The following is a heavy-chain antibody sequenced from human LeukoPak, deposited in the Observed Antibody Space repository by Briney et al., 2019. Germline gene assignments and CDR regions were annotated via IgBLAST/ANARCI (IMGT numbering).Heavy chain of an antibody. D-gene: IGHD2-2*01. V-gene: IGHV3-9*03. CDR2: IGWNSVHI. CDR1: GFTFDDYA. CDR3: VRSSGYCSTTSCYSGFDY. J-gene: IGHJ4*02. Sequence: GGSLRLSCAASGFTFDDYAMHWVRQAPGKGLEWVSGIGWNSVHIGYADSVKGRFSISRDNAKNSLYLQMNSLRAEDMALYYCVRSSGYCSTTSCYSGFDYWGQGTLVTVSS.